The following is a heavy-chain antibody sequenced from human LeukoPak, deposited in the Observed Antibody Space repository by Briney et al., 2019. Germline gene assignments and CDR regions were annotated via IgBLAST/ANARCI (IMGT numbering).Heavy chain of an antibody. J-gene: IGHJ4*02. V-gene: IGHV4-4*07. CDR1: GGSISSYY. Sequence: SETLSLTCTVSGGSISSYYWSWIRQPAGKGLEWIGRIYTSGSTNYNPSLKSRVTISVDTSKNQFSLKLSSVTAADTAVYYCARSRYYYDSSGIDYWGQGTLVTVSS. CDR3: ARSRYYYDSSGIDY. CDR2: IYTSGST. D-gene: IGHD3-22*01.